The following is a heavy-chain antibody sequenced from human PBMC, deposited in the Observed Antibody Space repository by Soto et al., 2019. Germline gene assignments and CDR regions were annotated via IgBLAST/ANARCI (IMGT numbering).Heavy chain of an antibody. V-gene: IGHV4-59*08. Sequence: PSETLSLTCTVSGGSISGYYWSWIRQSPEKGLEYIGYISYSGSTNYNPSLKSRVTPSLDTSKNRFSLKLSSVTAADTAIYYCASLNFDILTGYYAFDLWGQGTMVTVSS. CDR1: GGSISGYY. J-gene: IGHJ3*01. D-gene: IGHD3-9*01. CDR2: ISYSGST. CDR3: ASLNFDILTGYYAFDL.